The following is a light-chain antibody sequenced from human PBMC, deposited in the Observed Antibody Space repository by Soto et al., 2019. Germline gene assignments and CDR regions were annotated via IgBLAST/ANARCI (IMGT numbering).Light chain of an antibody. V-gene: IGKV1-5*01. J-gene: IGKJ2*01. CDR3: QQYDSYSTT. CDR1: ESISYW. CDR2: DAS. Sequence: DIQLTQSPSTLTASVGDRVTIGCRASESISYWLAWYQQKPGKAPKLLIYDASSLRSGVPSRFSGSGSGTEFTLTISSLQPDDFATYYCQQYDSYSTTFGQGTQLEI.